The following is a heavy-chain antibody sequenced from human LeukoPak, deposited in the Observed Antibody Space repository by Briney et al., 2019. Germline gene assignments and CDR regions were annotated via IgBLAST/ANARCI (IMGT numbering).Heavy chain of an antibody. Sequence: SETLSLTCAVSGGPMSSLYWSWIREPPGKGLEWFGYIYYSGSTDYNPSLKCRVTISVDTSKNQFSLKLFSVTAADTAVYYCARGMQQLYHFDSWGRGTLVTVSS. CDR2: IYYSGST. J-gene: IGHJ4*02. V-gene: IGHV4-59*11. D-gene: IGHD2-2*02. CDR3: ARGMQQLYHFDS. CDR1: GGPMSSLY.